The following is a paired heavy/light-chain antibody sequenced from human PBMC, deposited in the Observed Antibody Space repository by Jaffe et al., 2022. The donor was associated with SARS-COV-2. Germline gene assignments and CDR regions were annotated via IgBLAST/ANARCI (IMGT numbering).Light chain of an antibody. CDR1: QNVLYSSSNKNS. Sequence: DIVMTQSPDSLAVSLGERATINCKSSQNVLYSSSNKNSLAWYQQKPGQPPKLIIYWASTRESGVPDRFSGSGSGTDFTLTISSLQAEDVAVYYCQQYYNIPRTFGQGTKVEIK. CDR2: WAS. V-gene: IGKV4-1*01. CDR3: QQYYNIPRT. J-gene: IGKJ1*01.
Heavy chain of an antibody. CDR1: GFTFSIYS. J-gene: IGHJ4*02. Sequence: EVQLVESGGGLVQPGGSLRLSCAASGFTFSIYSMNWVRQAPGKGLEWVSYINSVNIIYYADSVKGRFTISRDNAKNSLYLQMNSLKDEDTAIYYCATSSGHFDYWGQGTLVTVSS. D-gene: IGHD2-15*01. CDR3: ATSSGHFDY. CDR2: INSVNII. V-gene: IGHV3-48*02.